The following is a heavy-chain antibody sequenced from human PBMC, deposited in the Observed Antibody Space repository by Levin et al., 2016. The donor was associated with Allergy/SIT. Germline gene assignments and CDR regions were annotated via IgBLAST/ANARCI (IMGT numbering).Heavy chain of an antibody. CDR2: ISYDGSNK. Sequence: VRQAPGKGLEWVAVISYDGSNKYYADSVKGRFTISRDNSKNTLYLQMNSLRAEDTAVYYCARGSSPGFDYWGQGTLVTVSS. CDR3: ARGSSPGFDY. V-gene: IGHV3-30-3*01. J-gene: IGHJ4*02. D-gene: IGHD2-15*01.